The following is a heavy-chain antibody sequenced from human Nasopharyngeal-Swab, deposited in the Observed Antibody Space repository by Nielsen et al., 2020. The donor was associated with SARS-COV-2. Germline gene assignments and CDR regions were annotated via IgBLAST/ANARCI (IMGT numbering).Heavy chain of an antibody. D-gene: IGHD2-15*01. CDR1: EYTFTGYY. CDR3: ARGWYCSGGSCSPSPFDY. Sequence: ASVKVSCKASEYTFTGYYMHWVRQAPGQGLEWMGWINPNSGGTNYAQKFQGWVTMTRDTSISTAYMELSRLRSDDTAVYYCARGWYCSGGSCSPSPFDYWGQGTLVTVSS. J-gene: IGHJ4*02. CDR2: INPNSGGT. V-gene: IGHV1-2*04.